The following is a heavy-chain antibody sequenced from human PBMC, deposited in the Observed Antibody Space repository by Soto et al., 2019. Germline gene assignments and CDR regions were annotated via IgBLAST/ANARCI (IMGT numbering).Heavy chain of an antibody. V-gene: IGHV3-74*01. Sequence: GGSLRLSCAASGFSFSSHWMNWVRQAPGKGLVWVSRISGDGRTTSHADSVKGRFTISRDNAKNTLYLQVNSLRVEDTAVYYCASGVPNCSSSSCYFDFWGQGILVTV. J-gene: IGHJ4*02. CDR1: GFSFSSHW. CDR2: ISGDGRTT. D-gene: IGHD2-2*01. CDR3: ASGVPNCSSSSCYFDF.